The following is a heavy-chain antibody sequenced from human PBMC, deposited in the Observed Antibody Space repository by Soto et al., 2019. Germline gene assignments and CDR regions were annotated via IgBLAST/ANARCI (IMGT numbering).Heavy chain of an antibody. CDR2: ISSSSSYI. D-gene: IGHD3-10*01. CDR3: AREGVQHGSGPYYYYGMDV. Sequence: EVQLVESGGGLVKPGGSLRLSCAASGFTFSSYSMNWARQAPGKGLEWVSSISSSSSYIYYADSVKGRFTISRDNAKNSLYLQMNSLRAEDTAVYYCAREGVQHGSGPYYYYGMDVWGQGTTVTVSS. J-gene: IGHJ6*02. CDR1: GFTFSSYS. V-gene: IGHV3-21*01.